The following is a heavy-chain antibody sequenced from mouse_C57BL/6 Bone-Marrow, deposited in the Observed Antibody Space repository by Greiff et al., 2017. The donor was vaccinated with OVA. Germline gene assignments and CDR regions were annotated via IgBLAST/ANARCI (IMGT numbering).Heavy chain of an antibody. CDR3: APIYYGNYYYFDY. Sequence: QVQLQQPGAELVKTGASVKLSCKASGYTFTSYWMHWVKQRPGQGLEWIGMIHPNSGSTNYNEKFKSKATLTVDKSSSTAYMQLSSLTSEDSAVYYCAPIYYGNYYYFDYWGQGTTLTVSS. CDR2: IHPNSGST. V-gene: IGHV1-64*01. D-gene: IGHD2-1*01. J-gene: IGHJ2*01. CDR1: GYTFTSYW.